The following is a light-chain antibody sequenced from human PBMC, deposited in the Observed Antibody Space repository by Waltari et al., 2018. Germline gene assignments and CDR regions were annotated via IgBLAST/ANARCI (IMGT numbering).Light chain of an antibody. CDR3: NSYTSSTNVV. CDR2: DVS. CDR1: SGDVGAHNY. V-gene: IGLV2-14*03. J-gene: IGLJ2*01. Sequence: QSVLTQSASVSGSPGQSITISCTGTSGDVGAHNYVSWYQQHPGKAPQLIIYDVSKRASGVSNRISASKSGNTAALTISGLQAEDEAHYYCNSYTSSTNVVFGGGTKLTVL.